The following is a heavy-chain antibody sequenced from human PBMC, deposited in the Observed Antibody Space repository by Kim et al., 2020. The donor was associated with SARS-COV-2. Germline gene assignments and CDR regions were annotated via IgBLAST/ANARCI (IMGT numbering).Heavy chain of an antibody. D-gene: IGHD3-10*01. Sequence: GGSLRLSCAASGFTFDDYAMHWVRLAQGKGMEWVSGISWNSGTIGYADSVKGRLTISRDNAKNSLYLQMNSLRTEDTALYYCAKSKITMFKGVLYGMDVWGQGSTVTVSS. CDR3: AKSKITMFKGVLYGMDV. J-gene: IGHJ6*02. V-gene: IGHV3-9*01. CDR1: GFTFDDYA. CDR2: ISWNSGTI.